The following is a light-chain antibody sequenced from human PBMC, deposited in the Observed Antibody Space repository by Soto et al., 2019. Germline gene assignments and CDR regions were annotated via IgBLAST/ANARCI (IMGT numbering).Light chain of an antibody. V-gene: IGKV3-20*01. CDR3: QYYGNSPLT. Sequence: EIVLTQSPGTLSLSPGERATLSCRASQSVSSSYLAWYQQKRGQAPRLLVYGASSRATGIPDRFSGGGSGTDFPLTLTRLEPEDFAVYYCQYYGNSPLTFGQGTKVDIK. CDR1: QSVSSSY. CDR2: GAS. J-gene: IGKJ1*01.